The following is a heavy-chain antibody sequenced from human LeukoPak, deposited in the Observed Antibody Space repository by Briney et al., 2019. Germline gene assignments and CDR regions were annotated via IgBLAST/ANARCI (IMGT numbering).Heavy chain of an antibody. CDR1: GYSISSGYY. CDR2: IYHSGST. Sequence: SETLSLTCTVSGYSISSGYYWGWIRQPPGKGLEWIGSIYHSGSTYYNPSLKSRVTISVDTSKNQFSLKLSSVTAADTAVYYCARRYDYVWGSYRYNDYFDYWGQGTLVTVSS. D-gene: IGHD3-16*02. CDR3: ARRYDYVWGSYRYNDYFDY. V-gene: IGHV4-38-2*02. J-gene: IGHJ4*02.